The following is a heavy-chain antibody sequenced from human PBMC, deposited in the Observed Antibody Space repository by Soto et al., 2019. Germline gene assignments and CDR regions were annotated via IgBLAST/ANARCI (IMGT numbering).Heavy chain of an antibody. CDR3: ARESYYGSGATVVAY. D-gene: IGHD3-10*01. V-gene: IGHV4-59*01. CDR1: GGSFSGYY. J-gene: IGHJ4*02. Sequence: PSETLSLTCAVYGGSFSGYYWSWIRQPPGKGLEWIGYIYYSGTTNYNPSLNSRVTMSVDTSKNQFSLKVNSVTAADTAVYYCARESYYGSGATVVAYWGQGTLVTSPQ. CDR2: IYYSGTT.